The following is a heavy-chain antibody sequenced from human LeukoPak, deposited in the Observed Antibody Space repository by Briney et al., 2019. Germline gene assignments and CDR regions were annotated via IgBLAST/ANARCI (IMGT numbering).Heavy chain of an antibody. J-gene: IGHJ4*02. CDR2: ISGSGHTT. V-gene: IGHV3-23*01. CDR1: GFTFSSYA. D-gene: IGHD1-26*01. CDR3: ASVWEIHNPGYFDY. Sequence: PGGSLRLSCAASGFTFSSYAMNWVRQAPGTGLERVSGISGSGHTTYYADSVKGRFTISRDNSKNTLYLQMNSLRAEDTALYYCASVWEIHNPGYFDYWGQGTLVTVSS.